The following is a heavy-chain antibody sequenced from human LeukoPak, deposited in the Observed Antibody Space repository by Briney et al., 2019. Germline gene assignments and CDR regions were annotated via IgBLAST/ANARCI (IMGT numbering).Heavy chain of an antibody. CDR1: EFTFSNYD. J-gene: IGHJ4*02. Sequence: PGGSLRLSCAASEFTFSNYDMSWVRLAPRKGLEWVSFISYSGGGKHYADSVKGQFTISRDNSKNTLYLLMNSMRAEDTAVYYCAKARGNYYGSGSPPFDYWGQGTLVTVSS. D-gene: IGHD3-10*01. CDR2: ISYSGGGK. CDR3: AKARGNYYGSGSPPFDY. V-gene: IGHV3-23*01.